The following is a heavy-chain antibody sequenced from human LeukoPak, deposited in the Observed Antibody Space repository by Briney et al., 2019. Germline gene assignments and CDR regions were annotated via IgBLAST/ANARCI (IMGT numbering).Heavy chain of an antibody. CDR3: AKYQGGYRDNY. CDR2: INSDGSST. D-gene: IGHD3-22*01. Sequence: GGSLRLSCAASGFTFSSYWMHWVRQAPGKGLVWVSRINSDGSSTNYADSVKGRFTISRDNAKNTLYLQMNSLRAEDTAVYYCAKYQGGYRDNYWGQGTLVTVSS. CDR1: GFTFSSYW. J-gene: IGHJ4*02. V-gene: IGHV3-74*01.